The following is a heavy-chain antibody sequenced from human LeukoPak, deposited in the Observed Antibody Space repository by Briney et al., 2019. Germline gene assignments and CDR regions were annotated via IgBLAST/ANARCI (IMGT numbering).Heavy chain of an antibody. D-gene: IGHD6-19*01. CDR3: AKVEQWLAYYYYYGMDV. V-gene: IGHV3-23*01. J-gene: IGHJ6*02. CDR1: GFTFSNYA. CDR2: ISGSGSDS. Sequence: GGSLRLSCAASGFTFSNYAMNWVREAPGKGLQWVSVISGSGSDSYYADSVKGRFTISRDNSKNTLYLQMNSLRAEDTAVYYCAKVEQWLAYYYYYGMDVWGQGTTVTVSS.